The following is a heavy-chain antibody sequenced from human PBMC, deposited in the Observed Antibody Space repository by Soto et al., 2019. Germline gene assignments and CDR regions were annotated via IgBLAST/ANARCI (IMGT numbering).Heavy chain of an antibody. Sequence: QVQLVQSGAEVKKPGSSVKVSCKASGGTFSSYAISWVRQAPGQGLEWMGGIIPIFGTANYAQKFQGRVTITAHESTSPAYTELSRLRAEHTAVYYCARHVPAAGYYYGMDVWGQGTTVTVSS. D-gene: IGHD2-2*01. CDR2: IIPIFGTA. CDR1: GGTFSSYA. V-gene: IGHV1-69*12. CDR3: ARHVPAAGYYYGMDV. J-gene: IGHJ6*02.